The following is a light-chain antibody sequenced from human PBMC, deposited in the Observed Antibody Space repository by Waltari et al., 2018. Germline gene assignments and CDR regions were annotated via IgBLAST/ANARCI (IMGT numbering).Light chain of an antibody. CDR2: DAS. V-gene: IGLV2-11*01. CDR1: RSDVAVFSH. Sequence: QSALTQPRSVSGSPGHSVTTPCTGTRSDVAVFSHVSWYKQSPGKGPKLIIYDASQRSSEVPDRFTASYFGNTASLTISGLQTDDEAVYFCCSYAGRSVVFGGGTKLTVV. J-gene: IGLJ2*01. CDR3: CSYAGRSVV.